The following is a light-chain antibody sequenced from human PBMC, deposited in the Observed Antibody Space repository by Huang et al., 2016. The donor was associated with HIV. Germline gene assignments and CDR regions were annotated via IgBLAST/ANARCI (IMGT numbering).Light chain of an antibody. J-gene: IGKJ4*01. CDR3: QQRSKWPLT. CDR1: LSIGTF. V-gene: IGKV3-11*01. CDR2: DAS. Sequence: EIVLTQSPVTLSLSPGDRATLSCRASLSIGTFLAWYQQKSGQPPRLRIYDASNRAAGVPARFSASGSETDFTLTIDSLDSDDFAIYHCQQRSKWPLTFGGGTKVEMK.